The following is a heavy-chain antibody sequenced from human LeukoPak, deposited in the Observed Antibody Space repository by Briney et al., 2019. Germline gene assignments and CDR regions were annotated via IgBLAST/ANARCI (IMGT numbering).Heavy chain of an antibody. CDR3: ARDQRYYDISPLDD. CDR1: GYTFTSYA. Sequence: ASVKVSCKASGYTFTSYAMNWVRQAPGQGLEWMGWINTNTGNPTYARGFTGRFVFSLDTSVSTAYLQISSLKAEDTAVYYCARDQRYYDISPLDDWGQGTLVTVSS. CDR2: INTNTGNP. D-gene: IGHD3-9*01. J-gene: IGHJ4*02. V-gene: IGHV7-4-1*02.